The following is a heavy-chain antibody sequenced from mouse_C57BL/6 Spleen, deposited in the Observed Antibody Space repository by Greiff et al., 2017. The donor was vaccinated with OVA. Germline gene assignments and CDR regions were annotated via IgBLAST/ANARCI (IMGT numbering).Heavy chain of an antibody. V-gene: IGHV5-9-1*02. Sequence: EVHLVESGEGLVKPGGSLKLSCAASGFTFSSYAMSWVRQTPEKRLEWVAYISSGGDYIYYADTVKGRFTISRDNARNTLYLQMSSLKSEDTAMYYCTRDPMVTTEFAYWGQGTLVTVSA. CDR2: ISSGGDYI. J-gene: IGHJ3*01. CDR3: TRDPMVTTEFAY. D-gene: IGHD2-2*01. CDR1: GFTFSSYA.